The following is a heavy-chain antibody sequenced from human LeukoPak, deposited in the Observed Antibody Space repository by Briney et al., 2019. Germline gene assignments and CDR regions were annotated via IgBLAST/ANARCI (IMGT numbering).Heavy chain of an antibody. CDR1: GGTFSSYA. V-gene: IGHV1-69*04. CDR2: IIPILGIA. CDR3: ARSQPIYGMDV. D-gene: IGHD2-2*01. Sequence: GASVKDSCKASGGTFSSYAISWVRQAPGQGLEWMGRIIPILGIANYAQKFQGRVTITADKSTSTAYMELSSLRSEDTAVYYCARSQPIYGMDVWGQGTTVTVSS. J-gene: IGHJ6*02.